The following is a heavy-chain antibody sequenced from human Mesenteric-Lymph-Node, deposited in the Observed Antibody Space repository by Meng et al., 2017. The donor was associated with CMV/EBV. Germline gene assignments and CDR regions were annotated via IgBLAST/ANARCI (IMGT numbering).Heavy chain of an antibody. Sequence: PPPPESGPRPVKPSETLSLKCTVSGGSISSSWHYWGWIRQPPGKGLEWIGSIFYSGSAHYNPALESRVTISIDKSKNEFFLNLGSVTAADTAMYFCARDTLTYSYGPGWIDPWGQGTLVTVSS. V-gene: IGHV4-39*02. CDR1: GGSISSSWHY. J-gene: IGHJ5*02. D-gene: IGHD3-10*01. CDR2: IFYSGSA. CDR3: ARDTLTYSYGPGWIDP.